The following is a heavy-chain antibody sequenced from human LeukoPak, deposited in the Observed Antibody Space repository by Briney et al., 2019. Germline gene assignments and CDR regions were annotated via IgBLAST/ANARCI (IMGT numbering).Heavy chain of an antibody. CDR3: AREHDSSGDY. D-gene: IGHD3-22*01. Sequence: GGSLRLSCAASGFTFSSYAMSWVRQAPGKGLEWVSAISGSGGSTYHADSVKGRFTISRDNAKNSLYLQMNSLRAEDTAVYYCAREHDSSGDYWGQGTLVTVSS. CDR2: ISGSGGST. V-gene: IGHV3-23*01. J-gene: IGHJ4*02. CDR1: GFTFSSYA.